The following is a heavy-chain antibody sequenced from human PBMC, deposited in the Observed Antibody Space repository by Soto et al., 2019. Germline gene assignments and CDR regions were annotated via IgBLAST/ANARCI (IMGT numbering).Heavy chain of an antibody. V-gene: IGHV4-34*01. CDR3: ARELLGILDY. Sequence: SETLSLTCAVYGGSFSGYYWSWIRQPPGKGLEWIGEINHSGSTNYNPSLKSRVTISVDTSKNQFSLKLSSVTAADTAVYYCARELLGILDYWGQGTLVTVSS. D-gene: IGHD7-27*01. CDR2: INHSGST. CDR1: GGSFSGYY. J-gene: IGHJ4*02.